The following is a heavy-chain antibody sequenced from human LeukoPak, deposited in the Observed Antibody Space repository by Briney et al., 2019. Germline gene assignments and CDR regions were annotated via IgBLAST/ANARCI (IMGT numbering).Heavy chain of an antibody. D-gene: IGHD4-11*01. Sequence: GGSLRLSCAASGFTFDDYAMHWVRQAPGKGLEWVSGISWNSGSIGYADSVKGRFTISRDNAKNSLYLQMNSLKAEDTALYYCAKDMTMTTVTTYTRFDYWGQGTLVTVSS. V-gene: IGHV3-9*01. CDR1: GFTFDDYA. J-gene: IGHJ4*02. CDR2: ISWNSGSI. CDR3: AKDMTMTTVTTYTRFDY.